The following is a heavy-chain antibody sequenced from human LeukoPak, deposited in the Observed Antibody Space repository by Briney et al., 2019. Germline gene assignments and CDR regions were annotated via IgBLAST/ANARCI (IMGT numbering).Heavy chain of an antibody. CDR3: ANAFDY. CDR2: IRYDGSDK. V-gene: IGHV3-30*02. Sequence: GGSLRLSCATSGLTFTRYDMHWVRQAPGKGLEWVAFIRYDGSDKYYGDSVKGRLTISRDNSKNTLYLQMSSLRAEDSAVYYCANAFDYWGQGTLVTVSS. J-gene: IGHJ4*02. CDR1: GLTFTRYD.